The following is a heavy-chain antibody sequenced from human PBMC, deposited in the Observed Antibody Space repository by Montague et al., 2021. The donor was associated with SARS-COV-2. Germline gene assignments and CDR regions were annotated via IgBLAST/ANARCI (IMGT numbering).Heavy chain of an antibody. CDR1: GDSISSYY. CDR2: AYYVPSTNSATT. Sequence: SETLSLTCSVSGDSISSYYYNWIRQTPGKGLEWIGYAYYVPSTNSATTNSNPSLKRRVTFSLDTSENQFSLTLSSVTAADTAVYYCARTWSFGQSYGLDIWGQGTMVTVSS. J-gene: IGHJ3*02. V-gene: IGHV4-59*01. D-gene: IGHD3-16*01. CDR3: ARTWSFGQSYGLDI.